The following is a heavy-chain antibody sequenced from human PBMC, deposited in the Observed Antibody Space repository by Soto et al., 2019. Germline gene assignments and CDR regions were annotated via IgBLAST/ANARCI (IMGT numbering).Heavy chain of an antibody. Sequence: EVQLLEPGGGLVQPGGSLRLSCAASGFTFSSYAMSWVRQAPGKGLEWVSTISGSGVNTYYADSVKGRFTISRDNSKNTLYLQMNSLRAEDTAMYYCARPGVAAAPDDYWGQGTLVTVSS. CDR3: ARPGVAAAPDDY. CDR1: GFTFSSYA. V-gene: IGHV3-23*01. CDR2: ISGSGVNT. J-gene: IGHJ4*02. D-gene: IGHD6-13*01.